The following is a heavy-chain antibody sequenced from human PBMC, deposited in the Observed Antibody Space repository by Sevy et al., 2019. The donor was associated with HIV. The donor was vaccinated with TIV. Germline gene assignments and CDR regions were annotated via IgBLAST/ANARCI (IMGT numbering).Heavy chain of an antibody. V-gene: IGHV3-30-3*01. D-gene: IGHD1-1*01. Sequence: GGSLRLSCAASGFTFSSYAMHWVRQAPGKGLEWVAVISYDGSNKYYADSVKGRFTISRDNSKNTLYLQMNSLRAEDTAVYYCARDRGVVLERRIAYYYYGMDVWGQGTTVIVSS. CDR3: ARDRGVVLERRIAYYYYGMDV. J-gene: IGHJ6*02. CDR2: ISYDGSNK. CDR1: GFTFSSYA.